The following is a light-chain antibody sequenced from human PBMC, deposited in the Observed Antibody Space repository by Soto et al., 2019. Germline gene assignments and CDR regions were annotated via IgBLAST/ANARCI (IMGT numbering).Light chain of an antibody. J-gene: IGKJ1*01. CDR3: QQYSNWPPGT. V-gene: IGKV3-15*01. CDR2: GAS. CDR1: QSVRSN. Sequence: EIVMTQSPASVCGCPLERSTLSCRASQSVRSNLAWHQQKPGQAPRLLIYGASTRATGIPARFSGSGSGTEFTLTISSLQSEDFAVYYCQQYSNWPPGTFGQGTKVDIK.